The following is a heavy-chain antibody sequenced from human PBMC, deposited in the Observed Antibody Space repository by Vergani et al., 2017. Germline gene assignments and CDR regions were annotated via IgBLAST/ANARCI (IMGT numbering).Heavy chain of an antibody. J-gene: IGHJ4*02. CDR3: AGGGRAAGYSGPDS. D-gene: IGHD1-26*01. Sequence: QVQLQESGPGLVKPSETLSLTCSVSGDSMNTYYWTWIRQSAGKRLEWIGDILGSGTANYNPSFQGRVSMSVATSKNQFSLTLSSVNATDTAGYYCAGGGRAAGYSGPDSWGQGTRVTVSS. V-gene: IGHV4-4*07. CDR1: GDSMNTYY. CDR2: ILGSGTA.